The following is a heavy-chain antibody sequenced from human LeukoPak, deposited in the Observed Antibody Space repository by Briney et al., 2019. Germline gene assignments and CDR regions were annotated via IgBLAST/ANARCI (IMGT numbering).Heavy chain of an antibody. D-gene: IGHD3-10*01. J-gene: IGHJ3*02. V-gene: IGHV3-23*01. CDR2: ISGSGGST. CDR1: GFTFSSYA. CDR3: AKDTLPDYRVEDAFVI. Sequence: GGSLRLSCAASGFTFSSYAMSWVRQAPGKGLEWVSAISGSGGSTYYAASVKGRFTISRDNSKNTLYLQMNSLSAETTAEYYCAKDTLPDYRVEDAFVIWGKGTMVTVSS.